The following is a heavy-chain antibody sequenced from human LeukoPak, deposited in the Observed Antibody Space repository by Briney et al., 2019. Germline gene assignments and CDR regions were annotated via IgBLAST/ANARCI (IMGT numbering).Heavy chain of an antibody. V-gene: IGHV3-23*01. J-gene: IGHJ4*02. D-gene: IGHD3-22*01. CDR2: ISGSGGST. CDR3: AKDLEYYYDSSGYYY. CDR1: GFTFSYYE. Sequence: GGSLRLSCAASGFTFSYYEMNWVRQAPGKGLEWVSAISGSGGSTYYADSVKGRFTISRDNSKNTLYLQMNSLRAEDTAVYYCAKDLEYYYDSSGYYYWGQGTLVTVSS.